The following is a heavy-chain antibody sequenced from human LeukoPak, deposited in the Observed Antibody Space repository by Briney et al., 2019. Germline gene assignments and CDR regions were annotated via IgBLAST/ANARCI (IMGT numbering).Heavy chain of an antibody. CDR1: GGTFSRDA. Sequence: SVKVSCKASGGTFSRDAINWVRQAPGQGLEWMGGIIPKFGTANYAQKFQGRVTITADESTSTADMELNSLRSEDTAVYYCARGIYYNSGSHPPYLDYWGQGTLVTVSS. D-gene: IGHD3-10*01. J-gene: IGHJ4*02. CDR2: IIPKFGTA. CDR3: ARGIYYNSGSHPPYLDY. V-gene: IGHV1-69*13.